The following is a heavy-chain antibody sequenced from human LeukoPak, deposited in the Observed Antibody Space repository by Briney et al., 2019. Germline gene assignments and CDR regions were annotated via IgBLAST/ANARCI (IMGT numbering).Heavy chain of an antibody. CDR1: GYTFTGYY. Sequence: ASVKVSCKASGYTFTGYYVHWVRQAPGQGLEWMGWINPNSGVTNYAQNFQGRVTLTRDTSINTAYMELSSLTSDDTAVYYCARDIWSDYVGGSYRVNWFDPWGQGTLVTVSS. CDR2: INPNSGVT. CDR3: ARDIWSDYVGGSYRVNWFDP. V-gene: IGHV1-2*02. J-gene: IGHJ5*02. D-gene: IGHD3-16*02.